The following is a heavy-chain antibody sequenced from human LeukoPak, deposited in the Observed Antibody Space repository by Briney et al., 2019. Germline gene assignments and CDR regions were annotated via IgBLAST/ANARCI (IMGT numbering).Heavy chain of an antibody. V-gene: IGHV1-2*04. J-gene: IGHJ5*02. CDR1: GYTFTGYY. CDR3: ARDLRMGYDILTGYYGGVWFDP. CDR2: INPNSGGT. D-gene: IGHD3-9*01. Sequence: ASVKVSCKPSGYTFTGYYMHWVRQAPGQGLEWMGWINPNSGGTNYAQKFHGWVTMTRDTSISTAYMELSRLRSDDTAVYYCARDLRMGYDILTGYYGGVWFDPWGQGTLVTVSS.